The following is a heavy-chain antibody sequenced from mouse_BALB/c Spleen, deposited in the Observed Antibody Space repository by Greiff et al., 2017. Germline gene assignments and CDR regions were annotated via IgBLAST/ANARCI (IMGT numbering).Heavy chain of an antibody. Sequence: DVKLQESGGGLVKPGGSLKLSCAASGFAFSSYDMSWVRQTPEKRLEWVAYISSGGGSTYYPDTVKGRFTISRDNAKNTLYLQMSSLKSEDTAMYYCAGGYYGFAYWGQGTLVTVSA. J-gene: IGHJ3*01. CDR2: ISSGGGST. V-gene: IGHV5-12-1*01. CDR1: GFAFSSYD. CDR3: AGGYYGFAY. D-gene: IGHD2-3*01.